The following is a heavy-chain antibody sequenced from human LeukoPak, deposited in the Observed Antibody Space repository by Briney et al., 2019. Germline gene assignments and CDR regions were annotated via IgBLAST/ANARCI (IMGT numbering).Heavy chain of an antibody. J-gene: IGHJ4*02. CDR1: GYSISSGYY. D-gene: IGHD5-24*01. CDR2: IYYSGNT. V-gene: IGHV4-38-2*01. CDR3: MRHEEEDGYNAKPFDF. Sequence: SETLSLTCAVPGYSISSGYYWGWVRPPPGKGLEWIGTIYYSGNTYYTPSLKSRVTISVDTSKNQFSLRLSSVTAADTAVYFCMRHEEEDGYNAKPFDFWGQGTLVTVSS.